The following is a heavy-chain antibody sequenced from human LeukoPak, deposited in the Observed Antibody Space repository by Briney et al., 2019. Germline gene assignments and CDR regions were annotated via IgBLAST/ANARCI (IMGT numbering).Heavy chain of an antibody. CDR1: GYTFSSYG. J-gene: IGHJ4*02. CDR3: ARDQHY. CDR2: IYSGGST. Sequence: PGRSLRLSCAASGYTFSSYGMHWVRQAPGKGLEWVSVIYSGGSTYYVDSVKGRFTISRDNSKNTLYLQMNSLRAEDTAVYYCARDQHYWGQGTLVTVSS. V-gene: IGHV3-53*01.